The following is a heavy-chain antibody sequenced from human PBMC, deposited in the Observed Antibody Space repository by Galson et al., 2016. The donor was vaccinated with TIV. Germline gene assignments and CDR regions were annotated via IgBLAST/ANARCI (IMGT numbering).Heavy chain of an antibody. J-gene: IGHJ4*02. V-gene: IGHV4-39*01. CDR2: IFYTGTT. CDR1: GASISVSSNY. D-gene: IGHD3-9*01. Sequence: LSLTCTVSGASISVSSNYWVWIRQPPGKGLEWMGTIFYTGTTYYNPSLKSRVTISIDTSKNPFSLKLPSVSVADSAVYYCARHGRLGIDYWGQGTLVTVS. CDR3: ARHGRLGIDY.